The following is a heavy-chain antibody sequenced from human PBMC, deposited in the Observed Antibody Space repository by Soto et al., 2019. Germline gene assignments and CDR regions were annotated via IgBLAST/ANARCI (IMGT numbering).Heavy chain of an antibody. D-gene: IGHD4-17*01. V-gene: IGHV3-23*01. CDR1: GFTFSSYA. CDR2: ISGSGGST. J-gene: IGHJ4*02. Sequence: EVQLLESGGGLVQPGGSPRLSCAASGFTFSSYAMSWVRQAPGKGLEWVSAISGSGGSTYYADSVKGRFTISRDNSKNTLYLQMNSLRAEDTAVYYCAKARLRHPLVDYWGQGTLVTVSS. CDR3: AKARLRHPLVDY.